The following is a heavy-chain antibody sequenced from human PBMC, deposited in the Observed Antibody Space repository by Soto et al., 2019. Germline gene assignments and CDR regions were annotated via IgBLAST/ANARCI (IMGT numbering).Heavy chain of an antibody. CDR1: SGSVSSGSYY. D-gene: IGHD6-13*01. V-gene: IGHV4-61*01. Sequence: SETLSLTCTVSSGSVSSGSYYWSWIRQPPGKGLEWIGYIYYSGGTKYNPSLKSRATISVDTSKNQFSLNLSSVTASDTAVYYCARLYSRTYYFDFWGQGTLVTVSS. J-gene: IGHJ4*02. CDR2: IYYSGGT. CDR3: ARLYSRTYYFDF.